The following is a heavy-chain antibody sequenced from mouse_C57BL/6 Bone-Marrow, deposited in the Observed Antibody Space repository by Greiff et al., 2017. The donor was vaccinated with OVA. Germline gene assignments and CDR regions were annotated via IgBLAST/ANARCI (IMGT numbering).Heavy chain of an antibody. Sequence: VQLKQSGPELVKPGASVKIPCKASGYTFTDYNMDWVKQSHGKSLEWIGDINPNNGGTIYNQKFKGKATLTVDKSSSTAYMELRSLTSEDTAVYYCARRGYGSNYWYFDVWGTGTTVTVSS. D-gene: IGHD1-1*01. J-gene: IGHJ1*03. V-gene: IGHV1-18*01. CDR2: INPNNGGT. CDR3: ARRGYGSNYWYFDV. CDR1: GYTFTDYN.